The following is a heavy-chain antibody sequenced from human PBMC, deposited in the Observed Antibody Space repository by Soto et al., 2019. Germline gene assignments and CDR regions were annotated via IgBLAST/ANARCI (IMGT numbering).Heavy chain of an antibody. D-gene: IGHD3-3*01. J-gene: IGHJ6*01. CDR3: ATDGQITLLGVASAPYAMDV. V-gene: IGHV1-69*05. Sequence: QVRLVQSGAEVKKPGSSVNLSCKASGGTFSNLAINWVLQAPGQGLEWMGGITPLLGAADYAQKFQGRVSIISYESTTTGSMELRSLKSDATAMYYCATDGQITLLGVASAPYAMDVWGQGTTFTVSS. CDR1: GGTFSNLA. CDR2: ITPLLGAA.